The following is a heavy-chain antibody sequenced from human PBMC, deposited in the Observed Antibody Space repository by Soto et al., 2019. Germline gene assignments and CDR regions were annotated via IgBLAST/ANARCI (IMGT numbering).Heavy chain of an antibody. CDR3: AKRMVTRVYYYYGMDV. V-gene: IGHV3-23*01. CDR1: DFTFSIYA. Sequence: PWGGLIVSSASSDFTFSIYAMSWVRQAPGKGLEWVSAISGSGGSTYYADSVKGRFTISRDNSKNTLYLQMNSLRAEDTAVYYCAKRMVTRVYYYYGMDVWGQGTTVTVSS. J-gene: IGHJ6*01. CDR2: ISGSGGST. D-gene: IGHD2-21*02.